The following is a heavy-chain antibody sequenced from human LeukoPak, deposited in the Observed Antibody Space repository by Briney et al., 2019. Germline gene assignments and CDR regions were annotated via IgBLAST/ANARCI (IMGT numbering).Heavy chain of an antibody. CDR1: GYTFTGYY. CDR3: ARHIGGWSPYDY. CDR2: INPTTGAT. V-gene: IGHV1-2*02. J-gene: IGHJ4*02. Sequence: ASVKVSCKASGYTFTGYYIHWVRLAPGQGLEWMGWINPTTGATDYKQTFRGRVTLTRDTSINTAYMEITNLTSEDTAVYYCARHIGGWSPYDYWGQGTLVTVSS. D-gene: IGHD6-19*01.